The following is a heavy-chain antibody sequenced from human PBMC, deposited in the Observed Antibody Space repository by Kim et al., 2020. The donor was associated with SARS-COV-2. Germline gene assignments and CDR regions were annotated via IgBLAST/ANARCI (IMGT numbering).Heavy chain of an antibody. J-gene: IGHJ4*02. D-gene: IGHD2-2*01. CDR2: ISWDGGST. V-gene: IGHV3-43*01. Sequence: GGSLRLSCAASGFTFDDYTMHWVRQAPGKGLEWVSLISWDGGSTYYADSVKGRFTISGDNSKNSLYLQMNSLRTEDTALYYCAKGGGYCSSTSCYYVDYWGQGTLVTVSS. CDR3: AKGGGYCSSTSCYYVDY. CDR1: GFTFDDYT.